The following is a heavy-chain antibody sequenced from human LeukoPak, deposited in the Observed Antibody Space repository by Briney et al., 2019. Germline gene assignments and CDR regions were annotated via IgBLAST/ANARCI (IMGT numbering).Heavy chain of an antibody. D-gene: IGHD3-10*01. CDR1: GGSISSYY. CDR3: ARVTLFRGAQIDS. V-gene: IGHV4-4*07. J-gene: IGHJ4*02. Sequence: PSETLSLACTVSGGSISSYYWSWLRQPAGKGLEWLGRIYTSGSTNYNPSLKSRVTISIDTSKNQFSLNLSTVTAADTAVYFCARVTLFRGAQIDSWGQGTLVTVSS. CDR2: IYTSGST.